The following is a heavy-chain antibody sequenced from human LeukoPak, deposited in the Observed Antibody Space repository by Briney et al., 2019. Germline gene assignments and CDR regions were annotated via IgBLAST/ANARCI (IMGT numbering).Heavy chain of an antibody. D-gene: IGHD4-23*01. J-gene: IGHJ4*02. Sequence: PSETLSLTCTVSGGSISSYYWSWIRQPPGKGLEWIGYIYYSGSTNYNPSLKSRVTISVDTSKNQFSLKLSSVTAADTTVYYCASGETTVVWDYWGQGTLVTVSS. V-gene: IGHV4-59*01. CDR1: GGSISSYY. CDR2: IYYSGST. CDR3: ASGETTVVWDY.